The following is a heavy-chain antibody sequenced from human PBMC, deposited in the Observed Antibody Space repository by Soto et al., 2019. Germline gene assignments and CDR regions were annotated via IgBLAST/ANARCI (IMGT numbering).Heavy chain of an antibody. V-gene: IGHV3-33*01. Sequence: QVKLVESGGGVVQPGRSLRLSCAASGFNFSRYGMHWVRQAPGKGLEWVAVISYDGSYKYYADSVKGRFTISRDNSKNTLYVQMNSLRVEDTAVYYCARDPKLLLDYFFDCWGQGTLVTVSS. D-gene: IGHD3-22*01. CDR3: ARDPKLLLDYFFDC. CDR2: ISYDGSYK. CDR1: GFNFSRYG. J-gene: IGHJ4*02.